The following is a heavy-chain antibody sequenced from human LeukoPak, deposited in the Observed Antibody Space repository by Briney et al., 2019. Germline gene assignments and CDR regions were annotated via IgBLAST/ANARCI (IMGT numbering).Heavy chain of an antibody. J-gene: IGHJ5*02. CDR3: ARWRSEFRVVVPAAPSFDP. CDR2: INHSGST. V-gene: IGHV4-34*01. D-gene: IGHD2-2*01. Sequence: SETLSLTCAVYGGSFSGYYWSWIRQPPGKGLEWIGEINHSGSTNYNPSLKSRVTISVDTSKNQFSLKLSSVAAADTAVYYCARWRSEFRVVVPAAPSFDPWGQGTLVTVSS. CDR1: GGSFSGYY.